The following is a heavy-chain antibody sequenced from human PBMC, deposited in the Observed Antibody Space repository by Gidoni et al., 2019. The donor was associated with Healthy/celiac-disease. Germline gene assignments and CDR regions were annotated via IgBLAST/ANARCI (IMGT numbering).Heavy chain of an antibody. V-gene: IGHV3-21*01. CDR2: ISSSSSYM. Sequence: EVQLVESGGGLVKPGGSLRLSCAASGFTFSSYSMNWLRQAPGKGLEGVSSISSSSSYMYYADSEEGRFTIYRDNAKNSLYLQMNSLRAEDTAVYYCARDIGGYDFWSGYYPSYYYYYMDVWGKGTTVTVSS. CDR3: ARDIGGYDFWSGYYPSYYYYYMDV. D-gene: IGHD3-3*01. CDR1: GFTFSSYS. J-gene: IGHJ6*03.